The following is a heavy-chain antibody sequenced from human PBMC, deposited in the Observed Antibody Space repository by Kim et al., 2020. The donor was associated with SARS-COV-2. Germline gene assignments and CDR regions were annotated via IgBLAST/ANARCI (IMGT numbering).Heavy chain of an antibody. J-gene: IGHJ4*02. CDR3: ARNPNWNYEDY. CDR1: GFIFSSYW. D-gene: IGHD1-7*01. CDR2: IKQDGSEK. Sequence: GGSLRLSCAASGFIFSSYWMTWVRQAPGKGLEWVANIKQDGSEKYYVDSVKGRFTISRDNAKKSLYLQMDSLRAEDTAVYYCARNPNWNYEDYWGQGTLV. V-gene: IGHV3-7*01.